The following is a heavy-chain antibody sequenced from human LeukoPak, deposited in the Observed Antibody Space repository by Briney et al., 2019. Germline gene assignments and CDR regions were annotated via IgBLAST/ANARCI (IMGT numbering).Heavy chain of an antibody. V-gene: IGHV3-7*05. CDR3: ARDYDYGDYPGY. Sequence: GGSLRLSCAASGFSFSDNWMSWVRQAPGKGLEWVANIKEDGSEKNYVDSVKGRFTISRDNAKNSLYLQMISLRAEDTAVYYCARDYDYGDYPGYWGQGTLVTVSS. CDR1: GFSFSDNW. CDR2: IKEDGSEK. J-gene: IGHJ4*02. D-gene: IGHD4-17*01.